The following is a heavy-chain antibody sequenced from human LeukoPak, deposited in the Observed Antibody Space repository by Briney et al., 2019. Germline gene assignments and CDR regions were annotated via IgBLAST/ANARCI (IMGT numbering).Heavy chain of an antibody. Sequence: PGGSLRLSCAASGFTFSSYEMNWVRQAPGKGLEWVSYISSSGSTIYYADSVKGRFTISRDNAKNSLYLQMNSLRAEDTDVYYCARQWGDVFNIWGKGTMVTVSS. CDR1: GFTFSSYE. J-gene: IGHJ3*02. CDR3: ARQWGDVFNI. CDR2: ISSSGSTI. D-gene: IGHD3-16*01. V-gene: IGHV3-48*03.